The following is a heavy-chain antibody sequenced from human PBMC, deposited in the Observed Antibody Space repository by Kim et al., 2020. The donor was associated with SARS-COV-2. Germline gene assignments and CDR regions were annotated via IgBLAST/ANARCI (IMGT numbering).Heavy chain of an antibody. Sequence: ASVKVSCKASGYTFTGYYMHWVRQAPGQGLEWMGWINPNSGGTNYAQKFQGWVTMTRDTSISTAYMELSRLRSDDTAVYYCARGYSSSWYSAYYYYGMDVWGQGTTVTVSS. CDR1: GYTFTGYY. CDR3: ARGYSSSWYSAYYYYGMDV. D-gene: IGHD6-13*01. V-gene: IGHV1-2*04. J-gene: IGHJ6*02. CDR2: INPNSGGT.